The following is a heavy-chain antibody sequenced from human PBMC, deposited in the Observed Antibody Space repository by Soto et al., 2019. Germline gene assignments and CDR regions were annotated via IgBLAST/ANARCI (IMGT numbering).Heavy chain of an antibody. D-gene: IGHD5-12*01. CDR3: ARDAALGDSGYDLSVY. CDR1: GGTFSSYA. V-gene: IGHV1-69*12. Sequence: QVQLVQSGAEVKKPGSSVKVSCKASGGTFSSYAISWVRQAPGQGLEWMGGIIPIFGTANYAQKFQGRVTITADESTSTAYLELCGLRSEDTAVYYCARDAALGDSGYDLSVYWGQGTLVTVSS. J-gene: IGHJ4*02. CDR2: IIPIFGTA.